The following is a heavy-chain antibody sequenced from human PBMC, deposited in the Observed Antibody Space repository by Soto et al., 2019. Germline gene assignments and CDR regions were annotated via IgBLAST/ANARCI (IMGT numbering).Heavy chain of an antibody. V-gene: IGHV4-34*01. CDR3: MRQGFGRLHGLVDV. CDR1: GGSFSGYY. CDR2: INHSGST. J-gene: IGHJ6*02. Sequence: SETLSLTCAVYGGSFSGYYWTWIRQPPGTGLEWIGEINHSGSTSYNPSLQSRVTISIDTSTKQFSLKLSSVTAADTAVYYCMRQGFGRLHGLVDVWGQGTTVTVSS. D-gene: IGHD3-10*01.